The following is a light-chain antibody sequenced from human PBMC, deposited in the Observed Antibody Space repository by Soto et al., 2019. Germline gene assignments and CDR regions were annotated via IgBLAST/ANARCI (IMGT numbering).Light chain of an antibody. Sequence: DIQMTQSPSSLSASVGDRVTITCRASQSISSYLNWYQQKPGKAPKLLIYAASSLQSGVPSRFSGSGSGTDFTLTISSLQPEDFATYYCQQSYRTLTWTFGRGTKVEIK. V-gene: IGKV1-39*01. CDR2: AAS. J-gene: IGKJ1*01. CDR3: QQSYRTLTWT. CDR1: QSISSY.